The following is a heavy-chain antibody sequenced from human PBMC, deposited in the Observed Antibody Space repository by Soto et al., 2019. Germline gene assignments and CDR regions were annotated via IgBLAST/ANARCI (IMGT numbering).Heavy chain of an antibody. CDR1: GGSISSFY. CDR2: IYTSGST. Sequence: SETLSLTCTVSGGSISSFYWSWIGQPAGKGLEWIGRIYTSGSTNYNPSLKSRVTMSVDTSKNQFSLKLTSVTAADTAVYHCARDLGYFDSGSSANNYYYGMDVWGRGTTVTVSS. D-gene: IGHD3-10*01. CDR3: ARDLGYFDSGSSANNYYYGMDV. J-gene: IGHJ6*02. V-gene: IGHV4-4*07.